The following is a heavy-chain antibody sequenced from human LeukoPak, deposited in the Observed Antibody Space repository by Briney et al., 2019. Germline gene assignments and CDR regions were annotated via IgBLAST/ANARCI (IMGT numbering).Heavy chain of an antibody. CDR2: IKQDGSEK. D-gene: IGHD3-10*01. V-gene: IGHV3-7*01. J-gene: IGHJ6*03. Sequence: GGSLRLSCAASGFTFSSYWMSWVRQAPGKGPEWVANIKQDGSEKYSVDSVKGRFTISRDNAENSLYLQMNSLRAEDTAVYYCARDNRNSGSYYSYYYYYMDVWGKGTTVTVSS. CDR3: ARDNRNSGSYYSYYYYYMDV. CDR1: GFTFSSYW.